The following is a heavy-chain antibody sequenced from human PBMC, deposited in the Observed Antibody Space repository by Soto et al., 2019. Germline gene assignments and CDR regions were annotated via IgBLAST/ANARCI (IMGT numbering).Heavy chain of an antibody. CDR2: VNHSGNT. Sequence: QVQLQQWGAGLLEPSETLSLTCAVYGGSFSGYYWSWIRQPPGKGLEWIGEVNHSGNTNYNPSLKSRVTISVDKSKNQFSLKLSSVTAADTAVYYCASQGLSDFDWSPTPLYYMDVWGKGTTVTVSS. V-gene: IGHV4-34*01. CDR1: GGSFSGYY. J-gene: IGHJ6*03. CDR3: ASQGLSDFDWSPTPLYYMDV. D-gene: IGHD3-9*01.